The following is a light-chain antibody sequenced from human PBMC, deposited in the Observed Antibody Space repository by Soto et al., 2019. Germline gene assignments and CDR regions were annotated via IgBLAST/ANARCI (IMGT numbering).Light chain of an antibody. J-gene: IGKJ1*01. Sequence: EIVLTQSPGTLSLSPGERATLSCRASQSVSSSYLAWNQQKPGQAHRLLIYGASSKATGIPDRFSGNGSETDFTLTFSSLEPEFFAVYCCQQYGSSPRTFGQGTKVDIK. CDR3: QQYGSSPRT. V-gene: IGKV3-20*01. CDR2: GAS. CDR1: QSVSSSY.